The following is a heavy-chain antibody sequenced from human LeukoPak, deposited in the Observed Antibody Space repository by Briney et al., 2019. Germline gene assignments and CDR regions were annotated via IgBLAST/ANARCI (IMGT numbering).Heavy chain of an antibody. Sequence: GASVTVSCKASGYTFTGYYMHWVRQAPGQGLEWMGWINPNSGGTNYAQKFQGRVTMTRDTSISTAYMELSRLRSDDTAVYYCARDYYDFWSGYYRALGYWGQGTLVTVSS. CDR2: INPNSGGT. J-gene: IGHJ4*02. CDR1: GYTFTGYY. CDR3: ARDYYDFWSGYYRALGY. D-gene: IGHD3-3*01. V-gene: IGHV1-2*02.